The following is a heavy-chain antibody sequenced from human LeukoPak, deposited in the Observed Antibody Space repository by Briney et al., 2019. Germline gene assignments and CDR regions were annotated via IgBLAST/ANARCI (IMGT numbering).Heavy chain of an antibody. V-gene: IGHV4-39*01. CDR1: GGSISSSSYY. D-gene: IGHD6-19*01. CDR3: ARKGGSGWTGNWFDP. Sequence: SETLSLTCTVSGGSISSSSYYWGWIRQPPGKGLEWIGSIYYSGSTYYNPSLKSRVTISVDTSKNQFSLKLSSVTAADTAVYYCARKGGSGWTGNWFDPWGQGTLATVSS. J-gene: IGHJ5*02. CDR2: IYYSGST.